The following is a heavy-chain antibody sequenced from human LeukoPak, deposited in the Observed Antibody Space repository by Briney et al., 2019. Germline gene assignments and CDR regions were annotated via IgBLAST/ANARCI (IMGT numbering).Heavy chain of an antibody. V-gene: IGHV4-59*01. Sequence: SETLSLTCTVSGGSISSYYWSWIRQPPGKGLEWIGYIYYSGSTNYNPSLKSRVTISVDTSKNQLSLKLSSVTAADTAVYYCARVGDSSGYPGPYWYFDLWGRGTLVTVSS. CDR2: IYYSGST. D-gene: IGHD3-22*01. CDR1: GGSISSYY. J-gene: IGHJ2*01. CDR3: ARVGDSSGYPGPYWYFDL.